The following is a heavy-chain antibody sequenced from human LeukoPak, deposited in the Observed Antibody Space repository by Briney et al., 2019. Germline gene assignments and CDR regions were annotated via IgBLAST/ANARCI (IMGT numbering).Heavy chain of an antibody. D-gene: IGHD2-2*01. CDR3: ARDPPEDIAVVPARPGAFDI. Sequence: SETLSLTCAVYGGSFSGYYWSWIRQPPGKGLEWIGEINHSGSTNYNPSLKSRVTISEDTSKNQFSLKLSSVTAADTAVYYCARDPPEDIAVVPARPGAFDIWGQGTMVTVSS. J-gene: IGHJ3*02. CDR2: INHSGST. CDR1: GGSFSGYY. V-gene: IGHV4-34*01.